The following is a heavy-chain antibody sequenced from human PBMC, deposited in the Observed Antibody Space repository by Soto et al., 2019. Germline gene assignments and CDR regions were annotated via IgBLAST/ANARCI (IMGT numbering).Heavy chain of an antibody. V-gene: IGHV1-3*04. J-gene: IGHJ4*02. CDR1: GYRFTDYA. CDR3: AREGSSSVFDF. Sequence: QVQHVQSGAEVKKPGASVKVSCKASGYRFTDYAIHWVRQAPGQRLEWMGWINTDNGNTKYSENIQGRVTIIRDPYASTAYMELSSLRSDDTAVYYCAREGSSSVFDFWGQGTLVSVSS. D-gene: IGHD6-6*01. CDR2: INTDNGNT.